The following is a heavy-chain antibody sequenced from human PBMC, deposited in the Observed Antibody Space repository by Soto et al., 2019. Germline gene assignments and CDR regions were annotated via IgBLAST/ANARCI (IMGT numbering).Heavy chain of an antibody. V-gene: IGHV4-59*01. CDR1: GGSISSYY. CDR2: IYYSGTT. CDR3: ARGSSWLDY. Sequence: PSETLSLTCTVSGGSISSYYWSWIRQPPGKGLEWIGYIYYSGTTNFNPSLKSRVTTSVDTSKNQFSLKLTPVTAADTAVYYCARGSSWLDYWGQGTLVTVSS. J-gene: IGHJ4*02. D-gene: IGHD6-13*01.